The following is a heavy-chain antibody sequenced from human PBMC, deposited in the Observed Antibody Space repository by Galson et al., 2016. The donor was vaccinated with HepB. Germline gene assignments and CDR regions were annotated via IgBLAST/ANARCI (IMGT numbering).Heavy chain of an antibody. J-gene: IGHJ4*02. CDR1: GFSLNTRDVA. V-gene: IGHV2-5*01. CDR3: AHDTNWIIDY. CDR2: IHWNDVK. D-gene: IGHD1-1*01. Sequence: PALVKPTQTLTLTCTFSGFSLNTRDVAVAWIRQPPGKALERLALIHWNDVKRSSPSLKSRLSITKDTSKNQVVLTITDMDPVDTATYYCAHDTNWIIDYWGQGLLVTVSS.